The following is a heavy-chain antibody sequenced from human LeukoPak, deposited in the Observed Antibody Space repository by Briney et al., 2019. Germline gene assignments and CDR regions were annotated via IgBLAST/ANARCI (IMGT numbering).Heavy chain of an antibody. CDR3: AREVSIPNSSSWYAFDY. CDR1: GGSFSGYY. V-gene: IGHV4-59*01. J-gene: IGHJ4*02. CDR2: IYYSGST. D-gene: IGHD6-13*01. Sequence: SETLSLTFAVYGGSFSGYYWSWIRQPPGKGLEWIGYIYYSGSTNYNPSLKSRVTISVDTSKNQFSLKLSSVTAADTAVYYCAREVSIPNSSSWYAFDYWGQGTLVTVSS.